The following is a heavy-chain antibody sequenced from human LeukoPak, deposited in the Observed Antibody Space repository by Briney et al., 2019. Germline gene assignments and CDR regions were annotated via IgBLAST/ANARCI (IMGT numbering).Heavy chain of an antibody. CDR2: VYYSGST. Sequence: SETLSLTCTVSGGSISYYYWSWIRQPPGKGLQWIGYVYYSGSTNYNPSLKSRVTMSVDTSKNQFSLKLSSVTAADTAVYYCARAHNWKYGTFDYWGQGTLVTVSS. J-gene: IGHJ4*02. CDR1: GGSISYYY. CDR3: ARAHNWKYGTFDY. D-gene: IGHD1-7*01. V-gene: IGHV4-59*12.